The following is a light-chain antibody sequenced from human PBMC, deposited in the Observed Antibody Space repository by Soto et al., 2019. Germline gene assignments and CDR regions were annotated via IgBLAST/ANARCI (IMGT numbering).Light chain of an antibody. J-gene: IGLJ3*02. Sequence: QSALTQPASVSGSPGQSITISCTGTSSDVGSYNLVSWYQQHPGKVPKLIIYEGSKRPSGVSDRSSGSKSDNTASLTISGLQAEDEADYYCSSYAGISNWVFGGGTKLTVL. V-gene: IGLV2-23*01. CDR2: EGS. CDR3: SSYAGISNWV. CDR1: SSDVGSYNL.